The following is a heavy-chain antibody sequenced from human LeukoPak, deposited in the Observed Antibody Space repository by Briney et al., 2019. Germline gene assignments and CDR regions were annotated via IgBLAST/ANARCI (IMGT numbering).Heavy chain of an antibody. Sequence: GASVKVSCKASGGTFSSYAISWVRQAPGQGLEWMGGIIPIFGTANYAQKFQGRVTITADESTSTAYMELSSLRSEDTAVYYCARDLIRQLVVLAAITTNWGQGTLVTVSS. D-gene: IGHD2-2*02. CDR2: IIPIFGTA. V-gene: IGHV1-69*13. CDR1: GGTFSSYA. CDR3: ARDLIRQLVVLAAITTN. J-gene: IGHJ4*02.